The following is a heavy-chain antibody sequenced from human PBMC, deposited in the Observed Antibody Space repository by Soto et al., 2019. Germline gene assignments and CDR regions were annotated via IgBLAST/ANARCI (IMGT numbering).Heavy chain of an antibody. V-gene: IGHV3-33*01. CDR1: GFTFSSYG. CDR3: ARDGSSGWSLFRGYGMDV. J-gene: IGHJ6*02. CDR2: IWYDGSNK. Sequence: QVQLVESGGGVVQPGRSLRLSCAASGFTFSSYGMHWVRQAPGKGLEWVAVIWYDGSNKYYADSVKGRFTISRDNSKNTLYLQMNSLRAEETAVYYCARDGSSGWSLFRGYGMDVWGQGTTVTVSS. D-gene: IGHD6-19*01.